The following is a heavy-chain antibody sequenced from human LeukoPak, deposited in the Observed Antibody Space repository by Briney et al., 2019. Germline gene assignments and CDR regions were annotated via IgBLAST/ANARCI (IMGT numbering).Heavy chain of an antibody. CDR2: IYPLVSDT. CDR3: ARAYTTYYYDSSGYNHEAFEI. V-gene: IGHV5-51*01. J-gene: IGHJ3*02. D-gene: IGHD3-22*01. Sequence: GESLKISCKGSGYSFTSYWIGWVRQMPGKGLEWMGIIYPLVSDTRYSPSFQGQVTISADKSISTAYLQWSSLKASDTAMYYCARAYTTYYYDSSGYNHEAFEISGQGTIVTASS. CDR1: GYSFTSYW.